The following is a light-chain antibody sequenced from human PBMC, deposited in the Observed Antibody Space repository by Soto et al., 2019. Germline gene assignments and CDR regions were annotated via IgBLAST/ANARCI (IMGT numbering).Light chain of an antibody. CDR3: CSYAGSYV. CDR1: SSDVGGYNY. J-gene: IGLJ1*01. Sequence: QSALAQPRSVSGSPGQSVTISCTGTSSDVGGYNYVSWYQQHPGKAPKLMIYDVSKRPSGVPDRFSGSKSGNTASLTIFGLQAEDEADYYCCSYAGSYVFGTGTKV. V-gene: IGLV2-11*01. CDR2: DVS.